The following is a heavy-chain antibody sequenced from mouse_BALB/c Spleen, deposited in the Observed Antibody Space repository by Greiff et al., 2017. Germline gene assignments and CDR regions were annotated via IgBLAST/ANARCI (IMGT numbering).Heavy chain of an antibody. J-gene: IGHJ2*01. Sequence: VQLKESGAELVKPGASVKLSCKASGYTFTSYYMYWVKQRPGQGLEWIGEINPSNGGTNFNEKFKSKATLTVDKSSSTAYMQLSSLTSEDSAVYYCTRGGYDFDDWGQGTTLTVSS. V-gene: IGHV1S81*02. CDR2: INPSNGGT. CDR3: TRGGYDFDD. D-gene: IGHD3-1*01. CDR1: GYTFTSYY.